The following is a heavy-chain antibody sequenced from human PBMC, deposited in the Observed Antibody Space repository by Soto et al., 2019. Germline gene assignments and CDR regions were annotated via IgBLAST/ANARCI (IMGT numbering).Heavy chain of an antibody. J-gene: IGHJ6*02. Sequence: QVQLVQSGAEVKKPGSSVKVSCEASGGTFSSYAISWVRQAPGQGLEWMGGIIPVFGTPNYVQKFQGRVTITADESTSTAYMEVSSLRSEDNAVYYCAVGYCSGGSCRVRNYYYGMDVWGQGTTVTVSS. CDR2: IIPVFGTP. CDR3: AVGYCSGGSCRVRNYYYGMDV. D-gene: IGHD2-15*01. V-gene: IGHV1-69*12. CDR1: GGTFSSYA.